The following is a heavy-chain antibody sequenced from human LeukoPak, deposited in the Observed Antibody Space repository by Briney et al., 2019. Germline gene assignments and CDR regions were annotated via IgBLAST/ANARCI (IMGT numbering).Heavy chain of an antibody. V-gene: IGHV3-21*01. CDR1: GITFSSYT. CDR3: ARGDFRWEMATTIAFDI. D-gene: IGHD5-24*01. CDR2: ISSSSDYI. J-gene: IGHJ3*02. Sequence: GGSLRLSCAASGITFSSYTMNWVRQAPGKGLEWVSSISSSSDYIYYADSVKGRFTISRDNSKNTLFLQMNSLRAEDTAVYYCARGDFRWEMATTIAFDIWGQGTMVTVSS.